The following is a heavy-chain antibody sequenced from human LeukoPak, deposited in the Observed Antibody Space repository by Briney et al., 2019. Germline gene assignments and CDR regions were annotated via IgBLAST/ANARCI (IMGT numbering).Heavy chain of an antibody. CDR3: ARDGHCSSTSCPVLNAFDI. CDR1: GGTFSSYA. V-gene: IGHV1-69*05. CDR2: IIPIFGTA. J-gene: IGHJ3*02. D-gene: IGHD2-2*03. Sequence: GASVKVSCKASGGTFSSYAISWVRQAPGQGLEWMRGIIPIFGTANYAQKFQGRVTITTDESTSTAYMELSSLRSEDTAVYYCARDGHCSSTSCPVLNAFDIWGQGTMVTVSS.